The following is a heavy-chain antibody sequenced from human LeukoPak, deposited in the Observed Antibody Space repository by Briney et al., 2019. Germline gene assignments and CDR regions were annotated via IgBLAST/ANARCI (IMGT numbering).Heavy chain of an antibody. Sequence: SETLSLTCTVSGGSISSYYWSWIRQPPGKGLEWIGSIYYSGSTYYNPSLKSRVTISVDTSKNQFSLKLSSVTAADTAVYYCALSRYCSSSSCSDVFDVWGQGTMVTVSS. CDR3: ALSRYCSSSSCSDVFDV. J-gene: IGHJ3*01. D-gene: IGHD2-2*01. CDR1: GGSISSYY. V-gene: IGHV4-59*04. CDR2: IYYSGST.